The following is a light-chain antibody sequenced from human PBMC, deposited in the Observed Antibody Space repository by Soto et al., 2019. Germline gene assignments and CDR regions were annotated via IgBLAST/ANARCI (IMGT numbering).Light chain of an antibody. V-gene: IGKV3-11*01. CDR2: DAS. CDR3: QQRSNWLIT. J-gene: IGKJ5*01. Sequence: EIGLTQSPPTLSLFPGERATLSSRPSQGFSSYLAWYQQKPGQAPRLLIYDASNRATGIPARFSGSGSGTDFTLTISSLEPEDFAVYYCQQRSNWLITFGQGTRLEIK. CDR1: QGFSSY.